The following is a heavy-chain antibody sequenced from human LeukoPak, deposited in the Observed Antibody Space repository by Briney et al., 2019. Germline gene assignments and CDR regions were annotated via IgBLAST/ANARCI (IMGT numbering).Heavy chain of an antibody. CDR1: GYSFTNYY. J-gene: IGHJ4*02. V-gene: IGHV5-51*01. CDR2: IYPGDSET. D-gene: IGHD6-13*01. Sequence: GESLKISCKGSGYSFTNYYIAWVRQMPGKGLEWMGIIYPGDSETTYSPSFQGQVTISADKSISTAYLQWSSLKASDSAMYYCARRIAAAGAYYFDYWGQGTLVTVSS. CDR3: ARRIAAAGAYYFDY.